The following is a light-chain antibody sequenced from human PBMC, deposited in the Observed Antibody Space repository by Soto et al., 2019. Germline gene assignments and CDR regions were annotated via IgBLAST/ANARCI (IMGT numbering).Light chain of an antibody. CDR2: GAY. V-gene: IGKV3-15*01. J-gene: IGKJ1*01. CDR3: QQYDDWPS. CDR1: QSVTSRY. Sequence: EIVLTQSPGTLSLSPGERATLSCRASQSVTSRYLAWYQQKPGQTPRLLIFGAYTRASGIPGRFSGSGSGTEFTLTISSLQSEDFAVYYCQQYDDWPSFGQGTKVDIK.